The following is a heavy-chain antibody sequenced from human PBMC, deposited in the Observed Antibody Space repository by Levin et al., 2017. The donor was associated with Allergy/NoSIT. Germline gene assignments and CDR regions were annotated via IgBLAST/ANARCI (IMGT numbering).Heavy chain of an antibody. V-gene: IGHV4-31*03. CDR2: IYYSGST. CDR3: ARASDYGEMVDY. D-gene: IGHD4-17*01. CDR1: GGSISSGGYY. J-gene: IGHJ4*02. Sequence: LSLTCTVSGGSISSGGYYWSWIRQHPGKGLEWIGYIYYSGSTYYNPSLKSRVTISVDTSKNQFSLKLSSVTAADTAVYYCARASDYGEMVDYWGQGTLVTVSS.